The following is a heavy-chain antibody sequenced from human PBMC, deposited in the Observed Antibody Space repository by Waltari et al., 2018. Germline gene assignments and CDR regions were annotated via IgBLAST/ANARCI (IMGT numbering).Heavy chain of an antibody. Sequence: QVQLVESGGGVVQPGRSLRLSCAASGFTFSGNSMHWVRQAPGKGLEWVAVISYDEGEKYFADSVKGRFTISRDNSKNTVYLQMNSLRPEDTAVYYCARDVADGYNNAFDYWGQGTLVTVSS. V-gene: IGHV3-30*04. CDR1: GFTFSGNS. CDR3: ARDVADGYNNAFDY. CDR2: ISYDEGEK. J-gene: IGHJ4*02. D-gene: IGHD6-25*01.